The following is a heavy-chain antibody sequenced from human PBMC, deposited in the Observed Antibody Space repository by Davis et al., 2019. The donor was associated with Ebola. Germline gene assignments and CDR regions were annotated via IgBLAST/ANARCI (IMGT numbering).Heavy chain of an antibody. D-gene: IGHD3-22*01. Sequence: LRLSCTVSGGSISSGNYYWSWIRQHPGKGLEWIGYIYYSGSTYYSPSLRSRVTMSVDSSKNQFSLELSSVTAADTAIYYCARRNYYYENFWGQGILVTVSS. J-gene: IGHJ4*02. CDR2: IYYSGST. CDR3: ARRNYYYENF. V-gene: IGHV4-30-4*08. CDR1: GGSISSGNYY.